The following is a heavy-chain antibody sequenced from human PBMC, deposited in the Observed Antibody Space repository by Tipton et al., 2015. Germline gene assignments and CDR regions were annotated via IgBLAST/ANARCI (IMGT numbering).Heavy chain of an antibody. CDR3: ARARGRHGGLFDS. V-gene: IGHV4-59*11. J-gene: IGHJ4*02. D-gene: IGHD4-23*01. CDR1: GGSIGSHF. Sequence: LRLSCTVSGGSIGSHFWSWIRQPPGKGLEWIGHTHYTGNTNYNASLKSRVTISLDTSTTQFSLKMTSVTTTDTAVYYCARARGRHGGLFDSWGQGTLVTVSS. CDR2: THYTGNT.